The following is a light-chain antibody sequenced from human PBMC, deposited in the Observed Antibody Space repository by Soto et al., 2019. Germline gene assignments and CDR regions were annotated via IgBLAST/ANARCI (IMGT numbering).Light chain of an antibody. Sequence: EIVMTRCRATRSVSLGERATLSWRASQSVSSNLAWYQQKPGQAPRLLIYGASTRATGIPARFSGSGSGTEFTPTLSSLQSEAFAVYYCQQYNNWPLTFGQGTRLENK. J-gene: IGKJ5*01. CDR3: QQYNNWPLT. CDR2: GAS. CDR1: QSVSSN. V-gene: IGKV3-15*01.